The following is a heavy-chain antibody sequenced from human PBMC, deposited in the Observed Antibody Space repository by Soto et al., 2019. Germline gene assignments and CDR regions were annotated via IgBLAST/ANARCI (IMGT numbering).Heavy chain of an antibody. CDR1: GFTFSSYA. CDR2: ISYDGSNK. D-gene: IGHD6-13*01. Sequence: GGSLRLSCAASGFTFSSYAMHWVRQAPGMGLEWVAVISYDGSNKYYADSVKGRFTISRDNSKNTPYLQMNSLRAEDTAVYYCARDLRPRVAAAGTPVRHNYYYYGTDVWGQGTTVTVSS. CDR3: ARDLRPRVAAAGTPVRHNYYYYGTDV. V-gene: IGHV3-30-3*01. J-gene: IGHJ6*02.